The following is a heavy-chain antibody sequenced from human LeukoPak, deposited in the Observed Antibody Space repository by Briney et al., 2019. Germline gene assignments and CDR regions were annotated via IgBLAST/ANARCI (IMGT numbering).Heavy chain of an antibody. Sequence: GGSLRLSCAASGFTFDDYAMHWVRQAPGKGLEWVSGISWNSGSIGYADSVKGRFTISRDNAKNPLYLQMNSLRAEDAALYYCAKDRTAAVYYGMDVWGQGTTVTVSS. CDR1: GFTFDDYA. D-gene: IGHD1/OR15-1a*01. V-gene: IGHV3-9*01. CDR2: ISWNSGSI. CDR3: AKDRTAAVYYGMDV. J-gene: IGHJ6*02.